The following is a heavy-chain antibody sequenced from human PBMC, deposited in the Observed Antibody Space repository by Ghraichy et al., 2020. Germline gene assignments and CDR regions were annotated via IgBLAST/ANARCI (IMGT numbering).Heavy chain of an antibody. CDR1: GGSISSYY. CDR3: ARDDGYYDSSGYYYRPWGGYYGMDV. Sequence: SETLSLTCTVSGGSISSYYWSWIRQPAGKGLEWIGRIYTSGSTNYNPSLKSRVTMSVDTSKNQFSLKLSSVTAADTAVYYCARDDGYYDSSGYYYRPWGGYYGMDVWGQGTTVTVSS. J-gene: IGHJ6*02. CDR2: IYTSGST. D-gene: IGHD3-22*01. V-gene: IGHV4-4*07.